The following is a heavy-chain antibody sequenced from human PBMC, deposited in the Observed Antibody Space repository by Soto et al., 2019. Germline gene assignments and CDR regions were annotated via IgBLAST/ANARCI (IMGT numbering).Heavy chain of an antibody. J-gene: IGHJ4*02. CDR1: GGSISSYY. Sequence: SETLSLTCTVSGGSISSYYWSWIRQPPGKGLEWIGYIYYSGSTNYNPSLKSRVTISVDTSKNQFPLKLSSVTAADTAVYYCARVPGVVVIPPEYYFDYWGQGTLVTVSS. CDR2: IYYSGST. D-gene: IGHD3-22*01. CDR3: ARVPGVVVIPPEYYFDY. V-gene: IGHV4-59*01.